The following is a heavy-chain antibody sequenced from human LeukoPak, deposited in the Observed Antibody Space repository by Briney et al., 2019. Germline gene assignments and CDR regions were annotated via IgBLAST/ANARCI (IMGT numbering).Heavy chain of an antibody. J-gene: IGHJ4*02. V-gene: IGHV1-2*02. Sequence: ASVKVSCKASGYTFTGYYMHWARQAPGQGLEWVGWINPNSGGTNYAQKFQGRVTMTRDTSISTAYMELSRLRSDDTAVYYCARVVTGTTSILGDYWGQGTLVTVSS. CDR2: INPNSGGT. CDR1: GYTFTGYY. D-gene: IGHD1-7*01. CDR3: ARVVTGTTSILGDY.